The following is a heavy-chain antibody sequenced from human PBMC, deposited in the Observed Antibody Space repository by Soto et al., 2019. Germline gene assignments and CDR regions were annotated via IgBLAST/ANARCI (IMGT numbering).Heavy chain of an antibody. CDR2: VYYNGDT. V-gene: IGHV4-31*03. CDR1: GGSINSGDYY. D-gene: IGHD2-2*01. Sequence: QVQLQESGPGLVKPSQTLSLTCTVSGGSINSGDYYWSWIRQDPGKGLEWIGYVYYNGDTYSNPSLKSRATISIDTSKYQFSLKLSSVTAADTAVYYCARGGAISTFDYWGQGTLVTVSS. J-gene: IGHJ4*02. CDR3: ARGGAISTFDY.